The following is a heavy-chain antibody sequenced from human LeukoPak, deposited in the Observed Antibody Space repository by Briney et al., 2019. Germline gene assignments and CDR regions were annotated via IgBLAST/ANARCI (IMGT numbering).Heavy chain of an antibody. D-gene: IGHD6-19*01. V-gene: IGHV3-21*04. CDR3: AKAYSSGWGFDC. CDR1: GFTFSTYS. CDR2: ISSSSSYI. J-gene: IGHJ4*02. Sequence: PGGSLRLSCAASGFTFSTYSMSWVRQAPGKGLEWVSSISSSSSYIYYADSVKGRFTISRDNAKNSLYLQMNSLRAEDTAVYYCAKAYSSGWGFDCWGQGTLVTVNS.